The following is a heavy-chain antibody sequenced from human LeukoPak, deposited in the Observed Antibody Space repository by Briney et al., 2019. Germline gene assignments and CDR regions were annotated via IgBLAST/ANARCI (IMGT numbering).Heavy chain of an antibody. CDR3: ARDLEFDYVWGSSNWFDP. CDR2: ISSSGSTI. J-gene: IGHJ5*02. Sequence: PGGSLRLSCAASGFTFSSYEMNWVRQAPGKGLEWVSYISSSGSTIYYADSVKGRFTISRDNAKNSLYLQMNSLRAEDTAVYYCARDLEFDYVWGSSNWFDPWGQGTLVTVSP. D-gene: IGHD3-16*01. V-gene: IGHV3-48*03. CDR1: GFTFSSYE.